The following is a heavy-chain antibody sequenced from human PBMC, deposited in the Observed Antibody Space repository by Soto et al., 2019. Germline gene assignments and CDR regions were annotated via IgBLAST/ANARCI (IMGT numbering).Heavy chain of an antibody. CDR2: MNPNSGNT. V-gene: IGHV1-8*01. CDR1: GYTFTSYD. Sequence: ASVKVSFKASGYTFTSYDINWVRQATGQGLEWMGWMNPNSGNTGYAQKFQGRVTMTRNTSISTAYMELSSLRSEDTAVYYCASFESYYDYIWGSHWGQGTLVTVSS. D-gene: IGHD3-16*01. CDR3: ASFESYYDYIWGSH. J-gene: IGHJ4*02.